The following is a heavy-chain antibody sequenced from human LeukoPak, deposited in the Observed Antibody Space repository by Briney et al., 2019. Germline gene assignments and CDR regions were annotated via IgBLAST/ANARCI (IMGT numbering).Heavy chain of an antibody. D-gene: IGHD1-26*01. CDR1: GFTFSSYG. J-gene: IGHJ4*02. CDR3: AKARRELSGSYQPVDY. Sequence: GGSLRLSCAASGFTFSSYGMHWVRQAPGKGLEGVAVIWYDGSNKYYADSVKGRFTISRDNSKNTLYLQMNSLRAEDTAVYYCAKARRELSGSYQPVDYWGQGTLVTVSS. V-gene: IGHV3-33*06. CDR2: IWYDGSNK.